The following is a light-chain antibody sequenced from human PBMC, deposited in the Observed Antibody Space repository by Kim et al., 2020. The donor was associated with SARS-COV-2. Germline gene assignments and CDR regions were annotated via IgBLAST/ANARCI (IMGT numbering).Light chain of an antibody. CDR3: QQRSNWLS. CDR1: QSVGSY. J-gene: IGKJ4*01. CDR2: DAS. V-gene: IGKV3-11*01. Sequence: SWSPGERATLSCRASQSVGSYLAWYQHKPGQAPRLLVYDASNRASGIPARFSGSGSGTDFTLTISSLEPEDFAVYYCQQRSNWLSFGGGTKVDIK.